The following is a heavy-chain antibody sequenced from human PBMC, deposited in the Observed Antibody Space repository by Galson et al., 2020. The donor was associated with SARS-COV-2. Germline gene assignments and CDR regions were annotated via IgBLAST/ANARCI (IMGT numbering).Heavy chain of an antibody. CDR2: NSAYNGNT. CDR1: GYTFTSYG. J-gene: IGHJ5*02. CDR3: ARVFVDSSGWCPVCFDP. D-gene: IGHD6-19*01. Sequence: ASVKVSCKASGYTFTSYGISWVRQAPGQGLEWMGWNSAYNGNTNYAQKLQGRVTMTTDTSTSTAYMELRSLRSDDTAVYYCARVFVDSSGWCPVCFDPWGQGTLVTVSS. V-gene: IGHV1-18*01.